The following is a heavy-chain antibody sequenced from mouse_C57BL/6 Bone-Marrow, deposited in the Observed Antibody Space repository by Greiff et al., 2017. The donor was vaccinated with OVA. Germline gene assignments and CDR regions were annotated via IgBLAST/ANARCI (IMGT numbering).Heavy chain of an antibody. V-gene: IGHV6-3*01. CDR1: GFTFSNYW. CDR2: IRLKSDNYAT. CDR3: TEGDYDGFAY. Sequence: EVQGVESGGGLVQPGGSMKLSCVASGFTFSNYWMNWVRQSPEKGLEWVAQIRLKSDNYATHYAESVKGRFTISRDDSKSSVYLQMNNLRAEDTGIYYCTEGDYDGFAYWGQGTLVTVSA. D-gene: IGHD2-4*01. J-gene: IGHJ3*01.